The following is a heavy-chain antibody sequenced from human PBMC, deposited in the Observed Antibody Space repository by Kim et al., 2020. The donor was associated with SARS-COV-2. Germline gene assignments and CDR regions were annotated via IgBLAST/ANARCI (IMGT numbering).Heavy chain of an antibody. D-gene: IGHD4-17*01. V-gene: IGHV4-4*02. CDR2: T. CDR3: AKTTATFSFDP. Sequence: TNNNPSLKSRVTISVDKSKNQFSLKLSSVTAADTAVYYCAKTTATFSFDPWGQGTLVTVSS. J-gene: IGHJ5*02.